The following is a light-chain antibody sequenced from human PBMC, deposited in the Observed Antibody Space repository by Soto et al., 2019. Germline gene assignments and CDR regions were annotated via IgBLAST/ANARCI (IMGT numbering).Light chain of an antibody. Sequence: QSVLTQAAAVSGCPGQSITISCTGTSSDVGGHNYVSWYQQHPGKAPKNMIYEVNNGPSGVSDRFSGSKSGNTASLTISGLQAEDEAYYYCSSFTNSGTVVFGGGTKVTVL. V-gene: IGLV2-14*01. CDR3: SSFTNSGTVV. CDR2: EVN. CDR1: SSDVGGHNY. J-gene: IGLJ2*01.